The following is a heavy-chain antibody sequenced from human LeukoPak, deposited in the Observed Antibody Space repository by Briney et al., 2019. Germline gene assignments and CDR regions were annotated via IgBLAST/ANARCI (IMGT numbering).Heavy chain of an antibody. V-gene: IGHV3-48*01. CDR1: GFTFSSYN. CDR2: INTGSSII. J-gene: IGHJ4*02. D-gene: IGHD3-3*01. Sequence: GGSLRLSCAASGFTFSSYNMNWVRQAPGKGLEWVSYINTGSSIIYYADSVKGRFTISRDNSKNTLYLQMNSLRAEDMAVYYCAREEWYYFDYWGQGTLVTVSS. CDR3: AREEWYYFDY.